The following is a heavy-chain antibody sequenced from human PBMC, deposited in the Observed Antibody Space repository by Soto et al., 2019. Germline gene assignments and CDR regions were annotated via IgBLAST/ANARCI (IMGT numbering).Heavy chain of an antibody. CDR1: GFTFSDYY. Sequence: GGSLRLSCAASGFTFSDYYMSWIRQAPGKGLEWVSYISSSGSTIYYADSVRGRFTISRDNAKNSLYLQMNSLRAEDTAVYYCARDCSSTSCYDYWGQGTLVTVS. CDR2: ISSSGSTI. D-gene: IGHD2-2*01. CDR3: ARDCSSTSCYDY. J-gene: IGHJ4*02. V-gene: IGHV3-11*01.